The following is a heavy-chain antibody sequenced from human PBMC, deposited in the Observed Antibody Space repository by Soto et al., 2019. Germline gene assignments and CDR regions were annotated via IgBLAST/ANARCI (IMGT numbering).Heavy chain of an antibody. D-gene: IGHD1-20*01. V-gene: IGHV1-69*02. J-gene: IGHJ5*02. CDR1: GGTLSSYT. CDR3: ARAEYNWNDDCWFDP. CDR2: IIPILGIA. Sequence: GASVKVSCKASGGTLSSYTISWVRQAPGQGLEWMGRIIPILGIANYAQKFQGRVTITADKSTSTAYMELSSLRSEDTAVYYCARAEYNWNDDCWFDPWGQGTLVTVSS.